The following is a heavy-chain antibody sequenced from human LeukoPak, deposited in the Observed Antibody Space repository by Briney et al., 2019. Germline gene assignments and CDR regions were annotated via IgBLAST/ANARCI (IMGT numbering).Heavy chain of an antibody. CDR3: ARLNCSGGSCYRSYYYYGMDV. CDR2: IIPIFGTA. CDR1: GGTFSSYA. Sequence: GASVKVSCKASGGTFSSYAISWVRQAPGQGLEWMGGIIPIFGTANYAQKFQGRVTITADESTSTAYMELSSLRSEDTAVYYCARLNCSGGSCYRSYYYYGMDVWGQGTTVTVSS. V-gene: IGHV1-69*01. J-gene: IGHJ6*02. D-gene: IGHD2-15*01.